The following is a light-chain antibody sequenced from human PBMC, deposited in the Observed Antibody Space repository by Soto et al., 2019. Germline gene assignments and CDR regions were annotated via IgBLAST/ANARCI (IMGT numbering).Light chain of an antibody. V-gene: IGLV2-18*02. CDR2: EVS. Sequence: QSVLTQPPSVSGSPGQSVTISCTGTSSDVGSYNRVSWYQQPPGTAPKLMIYEVSNRPSGVPDRFSGSKSGNTASLTISGLKVEEEVVYYSRSYTRTTTLFFGRGTK. J-gene: IGLJ1*01. CDR1: SSDVGSYNR. CDR3: RSYTRTTTLF.